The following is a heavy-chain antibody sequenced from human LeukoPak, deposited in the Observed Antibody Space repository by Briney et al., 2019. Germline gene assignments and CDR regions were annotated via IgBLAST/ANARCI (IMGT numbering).Heavy chain of an antibody. V-gene: IGHV3-23*01. CDR2: ISGSSSST. CDR3: AELGITMIGGV. CDR1: GFTFRSYA. J-gene: IGHJ6*04. D-gene: IGHD3-10*02. Sequence: GGSLRLSCAASGFTFRSYAMSWVRQAPGKGLEWVSAISGSSSSTYYADSVKGRFTISRDNAKNSLYLQMNSLRAEDTAVYYCAELGITMIGGVWGKGTTVTISS.